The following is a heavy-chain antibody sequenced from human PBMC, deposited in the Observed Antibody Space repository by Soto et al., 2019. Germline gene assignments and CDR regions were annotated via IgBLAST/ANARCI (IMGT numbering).Heavy chain of an antibody. CDR1: GYTFTSYD. CDR2: MNPNSGNT. J-gene: IGHJ5*02. D-gene: IGHD6-19*01. V-gene: IGHV1-8*01. Sequence: QVQLVQSGAEVKKPGASVKVSGKTSGYTFTSYDIHWVRQATGQGPEWMGWMNPNSGNTVYAQKFQGRITMTRNTSMSTAYMELSSLRPEDTAVYYCARTRFGAVAGTWGQGTLVTVSS. CDR3: ARTRFGAVAGT.